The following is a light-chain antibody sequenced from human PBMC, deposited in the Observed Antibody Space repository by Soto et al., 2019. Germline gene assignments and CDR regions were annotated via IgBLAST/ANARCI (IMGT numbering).Light chain of an antibody. J-gene: IGKJ2*01. CDR1: QNIGTY. Sequence: DIQMTQSPASLSASVGDRVTVTCRASQNIGTYLNWYQQQPGKAPKLLIYAASTLQSGVPSRFTGSGSATDFTITIRSLQPEDFATYYCQQSSGIPYPFRQGPQAEI. V-gene: IGKV1-39*01. CDR3: QQSSGIPYP. CDR2: AAS.